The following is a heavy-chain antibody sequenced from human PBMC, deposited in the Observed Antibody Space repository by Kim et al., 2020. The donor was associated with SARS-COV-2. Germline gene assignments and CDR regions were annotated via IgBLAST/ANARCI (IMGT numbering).Heavy chain of an antibody. D-gene: IGHD2-21*02. V-gene: IGHV4-30-4*01. CDR3: ARGPPIGGGDCYSH. Sequence: SETLSLTCTVSGGSISSCDYYWSWIRQPPGKGLEWIGYIYYTGSSHYNPSLNSRVTISIDTSKNQFSLKLSSVTAADTAVYYCARGPPIGGGDCYSHWGQKTPVTVSS. CDR2: IYYTGSS. J-gene: IGHJ4*02. CDR1: GGSISSCDYY.